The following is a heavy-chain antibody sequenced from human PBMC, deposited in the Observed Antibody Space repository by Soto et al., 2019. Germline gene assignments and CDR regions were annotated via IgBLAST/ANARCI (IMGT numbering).Heavy chain of an antibody. CDR3: ARGQLVWYGDLTPYYRDMDV. CDR2: ISHDGGT. D-gene: IGHD3-10*01. Sequence: SETLSLTCAFYGGSFDDFYWSWVRQSPGKGLEWIGEISHDGGTNYSPSLASRISISADTSKNQFSLHLKSVTAADTGLYYCARGQLVWYGDLTPYYRDMDVWGQGTTVTVS. CDR1: GGSFDDFY. J-gene: IGHJ6*02. V-gene: IGHV4-34*01.